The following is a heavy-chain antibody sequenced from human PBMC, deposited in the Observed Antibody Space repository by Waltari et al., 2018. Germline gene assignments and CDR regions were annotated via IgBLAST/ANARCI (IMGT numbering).Heavy chain of an antibody. CDR3: ARDRITMVQGVRFGWFDP. V-gene: IGHV1-3*01. CDR1: GYTFTSYA. CDR2: INAGNGNT. D-gene: IGHD3-10*01. J-gene: IGHJ5*02. Sequence: QVQLVQSGAEVKKPGASVKVSCKASGYTFTSYAMHWVRQAPGQRLEWMGWINAGNGNTKYSQKFQGRGTITRDTAASTAYMELSSLRSEDTAVYYCARDRITMVQGVRFGWFDPWGQGTLVTVSS.